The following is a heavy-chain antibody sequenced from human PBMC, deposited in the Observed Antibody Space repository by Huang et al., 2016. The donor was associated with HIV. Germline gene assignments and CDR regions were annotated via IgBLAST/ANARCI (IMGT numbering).Heavy chain of an antibody. CDR2: IYYRGTT. D-gene: IGHD1-1*01. CDR1: GASISSSGHY. CDR3: TRLVKGQLQSGTRSWFDP. J-gene: IGHJ5*02. V-gene: IGHV4-39*01. Sequence: QLQLQESGPGLVKPSEPLSLTCTVSGASISSSGHYWAWIRPPPGKGLECIGSIYYRGTTDHDPSRKSRVTSAVETAKSQCSLKLSSVTAADTACYHCTRLVKGQLQSGTRSWFDPWGQGTLVTVSS.